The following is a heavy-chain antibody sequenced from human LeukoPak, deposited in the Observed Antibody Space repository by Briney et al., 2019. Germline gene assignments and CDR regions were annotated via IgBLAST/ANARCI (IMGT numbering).Heavy chain of an antibody. CDR2: INSDGSST. V-gene: IGHV3-74*01. CDR3: ARDQVVRGVIIDY. CDR1: GFTFSSYW. Sequence: PGGSLRLSCAASGFTFSSYWMNWVRQAPGKGLVWVSRINSDGSSTSYADSVKGRFTISRDNAKNTLYLQMNSLRAEDTAVYYCARDQVVRGVIIDYWGQGTLVTVSS. D-gene: IGHD3-10*01. J-gene: IGHJ4*02.